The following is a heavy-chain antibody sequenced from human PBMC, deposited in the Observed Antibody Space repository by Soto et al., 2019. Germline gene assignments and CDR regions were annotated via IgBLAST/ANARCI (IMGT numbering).Heavy chain of an antibody. CDR3: GIAAADTPDFDY. V-gene: IGHV4-34*01. CDR2: INHSGST. Sequence: SETLSLTCAVYGGSFSGYYWSWIRQPPGKGLEWIGEINHSGSTNYNPSLKSRVTISVDTSKNQFSLQLSSVTAADTAVYYCGIAAADTPDFDYWGQGTLVTVSS. J-gene: IGHJ4*02. D-gene: IGHD6-13*01. CDR1: GGSFSGYY.